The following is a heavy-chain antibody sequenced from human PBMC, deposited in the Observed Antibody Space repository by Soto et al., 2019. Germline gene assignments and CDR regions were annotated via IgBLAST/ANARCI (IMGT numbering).Heavy chain of an antibody. D-gene: IGHD5-12*01. Sequence: GASVKVSCKASGYTFTSYGISWVRQAPGQGLEWMGWISAYNGNTNYAQKLQGRVTMTTDTSTSTAYMELRSLRSDDTAVYYCASSTEKVAKGAFDIWGQGTMVTVSS. CDR1: GYTFTSYG. CDR2: ISAYNGNT. CDR3: ASSTEKVAKGAFDI. J-gene: IGHJ3*02. V-gene: IGHV1-18*01.